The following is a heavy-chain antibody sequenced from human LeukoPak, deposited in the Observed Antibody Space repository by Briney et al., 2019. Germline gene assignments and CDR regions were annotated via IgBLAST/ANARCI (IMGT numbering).Heavy chain of an antibody. D-gene: IGHD1-26*01. Sequence: GGSLRLSCAASAFTFSSYGMHWVRQAPGKGLEWVAFIRYDGSNKYYADSVKGRFTISRDNSKNTLYLQMNSLRAEDTAVYYCAKTVGSYYSSSYFDYWGQGTLVTVSS. V-gene: IGHV3-30*02. CDR2: IRYDGSNK. CDR1: AFTFSSYG. J-gene: IGHJ4*02. CDR3: AKTVGSYYSSSYFDY.